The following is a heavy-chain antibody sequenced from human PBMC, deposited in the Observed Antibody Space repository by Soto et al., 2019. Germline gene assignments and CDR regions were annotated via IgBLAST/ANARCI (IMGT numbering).Heavy chain of an antibody. CDR3: TTGPNLRPVAAFDI. CDR2: IKSKTDGGTI. Sequence: EVQLVESGGGLVQPGGSLRLSCAASGFTFTNAWMTWVRQGPGKGLEWVGRIKSKTDGGTIDYAAPVKGRFTISRAHSNNTLNLQMNSLKAEDTAVYYCTTGPNLRPVAAFDIWGQGTVVTVSS. D-gene: IGHD5-12*01. J-gene: IGHJ3*02. V-gene: IGHV3-15*01. CDR1: GFTFTNAW.